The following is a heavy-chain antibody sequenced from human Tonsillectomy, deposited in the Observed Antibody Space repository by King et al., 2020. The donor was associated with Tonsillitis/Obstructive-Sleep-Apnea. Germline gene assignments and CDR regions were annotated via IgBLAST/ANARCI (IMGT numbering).Heavy chain of an antibody. CDR1: GFTFSSYA. V-gene: IGHV3-30*04. D-gene: IGHD7-27*01. CDR2: TSYDGSDK. Sequence: VQLVESGGGVVQPGRSLRLSCAASGFTFSSYAMHWVRQAPGKGLEWVALTSYDGSDKYYADSVKGRFNISRDNSKNTLYLQMNSLRTEDTAVYYCARWGRAYDYGGRGTLVTVPS. J-gene: IGHJ4*02. CDR3: ARWGRAYDY.